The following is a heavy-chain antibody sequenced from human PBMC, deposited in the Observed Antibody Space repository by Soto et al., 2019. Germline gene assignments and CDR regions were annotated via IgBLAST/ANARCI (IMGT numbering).Heavy chain of an antibody. CDR3: ARHAGYCSGGSCYSEWFDP. V-gene: IGHV4-39*01. D-gene: IGHD2-15*01. CDR1: GGSISSSSYY. CDR2: IYYSGST. J-gene: IGHJ5*02. Sequence: QLQLQESGPGLVKPSETLSLTCTVSGGSISSSSYYWGWIRQPPGKGLEWIGSIYYSGSTYYNPSLKSRVTLSVDTSKNQFSLKLSSVTAADTAVYYCARHAGYCSGGSCYSEWFDPWGQGTLVTVSS.